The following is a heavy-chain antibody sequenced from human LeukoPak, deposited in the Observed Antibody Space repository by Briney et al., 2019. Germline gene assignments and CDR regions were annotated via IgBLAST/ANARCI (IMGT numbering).Heavy chain of an antibody. CDR3: ATLGSTDY. CDR2: INSDGSST. CDR1: EFTFSNYW. J-gene: IGHJ4*02. Sequence: GGSLRLSCVASEFTFSNYWMHWVRQAPGKGPVWVSRINSDGSSTIYADSVKGRFTISRDNAKNTLSLQMNSLRAEDTAVYYCATLGSTDYWGQGTLVTVSS. V-gene: IGHV3-74*01.